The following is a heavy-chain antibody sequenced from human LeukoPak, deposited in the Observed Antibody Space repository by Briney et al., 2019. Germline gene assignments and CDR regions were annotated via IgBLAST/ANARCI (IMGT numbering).Heavy chain of an antibody. CDR2: IYHTGST. Sequence: SETLSLTCAVSGGSISGTNWWSWVRQPPGRGLEWMGEIYHTGSTNYNPSPKSRVHISVDKSTTQFSLKRSSVAAADTAVYYCARGRRIGDYDCWGQGTLVTDSS. CDR1: GGSISGTNW. CDR3: ARGRRIGDYDC. J-gene: IGHJ4*02. D-gene: IGHD4-17*01. V-gene: IGHV4-4*02.